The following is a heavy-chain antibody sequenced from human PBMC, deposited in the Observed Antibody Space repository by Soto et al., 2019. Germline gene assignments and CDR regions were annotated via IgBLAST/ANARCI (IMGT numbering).Heavy chain of an antibody. CDR3: ARFVRSCSGTTCYTRADV. J-gene: IGHJ6*02. D-gene: IGHD2-2*02. V-gene: IGHV4-61*01. CDR2: IYSSGST. CDR1: GGSVSSDTHY. Sequence: PAETLSLTCTVSGGSVSSDTHYWSWIRQPPGKRLEWIGFIYSSGSTNYNPSLKSRVTMSVDTSKNQFSLKLRSVIVAHTAVYHCARFVRSCSGTTCYTRADVWGQGTTVT.